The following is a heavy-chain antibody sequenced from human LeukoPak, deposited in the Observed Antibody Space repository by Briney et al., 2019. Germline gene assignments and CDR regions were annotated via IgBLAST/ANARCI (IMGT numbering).Heavy chain of an antibody. CDR2: INHSGST. Sequence: SETLSLTCAVYGGSFSGYYWSWIRQPPGKGLEWIGDINHSGSTNYNPSLKSRVTISVDTSKNQFSLKLSSVTAADTAVYYCARILGSGSYYNAYNWFDPWGQGTLVTVSS. CDR3: ARILGSGSYYNAYNWFDP. D-gene: IGHD3-10*02. CDR1: GGSFSGYY. J-gene: IGHJ5*02. V-gene: IGHV4-34*01.